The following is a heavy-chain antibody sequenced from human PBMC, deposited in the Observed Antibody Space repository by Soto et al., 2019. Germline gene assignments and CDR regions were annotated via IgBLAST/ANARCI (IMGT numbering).Heavy chain of an antibody. V-gene: IGHV3-23*01. Sequence: PGGSLRLSCAASGFTFSSYAMNLVRQAPGKGLEWVSVISGSGGSTYYADSVKGRFTISRDNSKNTLYLQMNSLRAEDTAVYYCASRSSGWYFDYWGQGTLVTVSS. D-gene: IGHD6-19*01. CDR3: ASRSSGWYFDY. J-gene: IGHJ4*02. CDR2: ISGSGGST. CDR1: GFTFSSYA.